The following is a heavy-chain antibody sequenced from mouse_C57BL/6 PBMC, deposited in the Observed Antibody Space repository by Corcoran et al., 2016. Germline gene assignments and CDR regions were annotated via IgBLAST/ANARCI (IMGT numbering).Heavy chain of an antibody. Sequence: EVKLQQSGPELVKPGASVKISCKASGYTFTDYYMNWVKQSHGKSLEWIGDINPNNGGTSYNQKFKGKATLTVDKSSSTAYMELRSLTSEDSAVYYCARSKGYYDYYFDYWGQGTTLTVSS. CDR3: ARSKGYYDYYFDY. CDR2: INPNNGGT. CDR1: GYTFTDYY. V-gene: IGHV1-26*01. J-gene: IGHJ2*01. D-gene: IGHD2-4*01.